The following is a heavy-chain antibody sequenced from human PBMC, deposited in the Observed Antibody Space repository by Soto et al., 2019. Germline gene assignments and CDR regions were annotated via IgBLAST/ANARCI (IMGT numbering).Heavy chain of an antibody. V-gene: IGHV1-18*01. Sequence: ASVKVSCKASGYTFTNFGVTWVRRAPGQGLEWMGWISAYTDTPNYAQKFQGRVTMTIDTSTSTAYMDLRSLTSDDTAVYYCARVIPGVEAWCDPWGQGTLVTVYS. CDR1: GYTFTNFG. CDR3: ARVIPGVEAWCDP. CDR2: ISAYTDTP. J-gene: IGHJ5*02. D-gene: IGHD2-2*01.